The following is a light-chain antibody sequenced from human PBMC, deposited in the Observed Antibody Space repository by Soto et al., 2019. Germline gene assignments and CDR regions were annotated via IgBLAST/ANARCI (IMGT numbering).Light chain of an antibody. CDR1: QSVSNY. CDR2: AAS. CDR3: QQYNNWPIT. J-gene: IGKJ5*01. V-gene: IGKV1-39*01. Sequence: DIQLTQSPSSLSASVGDRVTITCRASQSVSNYLNWYQQKPGKAPKLLIYAASNLQSGVPSRFSGSGSGTEFTLTISSLQSEDFAVYYCQQYNNWPITFGQGTRLEIK.